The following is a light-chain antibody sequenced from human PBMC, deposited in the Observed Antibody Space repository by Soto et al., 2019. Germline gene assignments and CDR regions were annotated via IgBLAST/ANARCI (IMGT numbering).Light chain of an antibody. CDR3: AAWDDSLNGYV. CDR1: SSNIGSNT. J-gene: IGLJ1*01. Sequence: QSAATQPPSASWTPGQRVTISCSGSSSNIGSNTVNWYQQLPGTAPKLLIYSNNQRPSGVPDRFSGSKSGTSASLAISGLQSEDEADYYCAAWDDSLNGYVFGTGTKVTVL. CDR2: SNN. V-gene: IGLV1-44*01.